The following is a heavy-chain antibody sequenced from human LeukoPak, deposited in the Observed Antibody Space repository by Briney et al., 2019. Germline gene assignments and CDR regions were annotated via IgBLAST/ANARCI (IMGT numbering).Heavy chain of an antibody. CDR1: GYTFTGYY. V-gene: IGHV1-2*02. J-gene: IGHJ6*03. CDR3: ARVYDSSGYPGWDYYYYYMDV. CDR2: INPNSGGT. Sequence: GASVKVSCKASGYTFTGYYMHWVRQAPGQGLEWMGWINPNSGGTNYAQKFQGRVTMTRDTSISTAYMELSRLRSDDTAVYYCARVYDSSGYPGWDYYYYYMDVWGKGTTVTVSS. D-gene: IGHD3-22*01.